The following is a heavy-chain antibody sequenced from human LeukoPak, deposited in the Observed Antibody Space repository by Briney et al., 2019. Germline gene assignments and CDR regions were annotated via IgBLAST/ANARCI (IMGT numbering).Heavy chain of an antibody. CDR3: ARGTSPGRSDY. CDR1: GGSISSYY. V-gene: IGHV4-59*01. CDR2: IYYSGST. Sequence: PSETLSLTCTVSGGSISSYYWSWIRQPPGKGLEWIGYIYYSGSTNYNPSLKSRVTISVDTSKNQFSLKLSSVTAADTAVYYCARGTSPGRSDYWGQGTLVTVSS. D-gene: IGHD2-8*01. J-gene: IGHJ4*02.